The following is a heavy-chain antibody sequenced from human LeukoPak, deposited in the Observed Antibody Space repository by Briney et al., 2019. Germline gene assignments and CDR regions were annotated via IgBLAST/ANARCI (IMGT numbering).Heavy chain of an antibody. V-gene: IGHV1-18*01. CDR2: ISAYNGNT. J-gene: IGHJ3*02. CDR1: GYTFNSYG. Sequence: ASVNVSCMASGYTFNSYGISWVRQAPGQGLEWMGWISAYNGNTNYAQKLQGRVTMTTHTSTSTAYMELRSLRSDDTAVYYCARSSGSYTAFDIWGQGTMVTVSS. D-gene: IGHD1-26*01. CDR3: ARSSGSYTAFDI.